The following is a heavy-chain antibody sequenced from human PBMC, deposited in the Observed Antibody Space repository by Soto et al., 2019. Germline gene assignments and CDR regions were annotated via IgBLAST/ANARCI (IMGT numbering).Heavy chain of an antibody. V-gene: IGHV1-2*02. CDR1: GYTFTGYY. CDR2: INPNSGGT. Sequence: GASVKVSCKASGYTFTGYYMHWVRQAPGQGLEWMGWINPNSGGTNYAQKFQGRVTMTRDTSISTAYMELSRLRSDDTAVYYCARVFSRDFWSGYYRIGAFDIWGQGTMVTVSS. CDR3: ARVFSRDFWSGYYRIGAFDI. J-gene: IGHJ3*02. D-gene: IGHD3-3*01.